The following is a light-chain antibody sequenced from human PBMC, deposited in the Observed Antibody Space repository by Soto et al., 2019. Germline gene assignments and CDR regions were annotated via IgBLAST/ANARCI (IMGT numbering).Light chain of an antibody. V-gene: IGKV1-5*01. Sequence: DIQMTQSPSTLSASVGDRVNISCRASQSSSSWLAWYQQKPGKAPKLLRDEASSLERWGPSRFSGSGSGTEFTLTSSSLQPDAFATYSCQQYKSYSWTFGQGTKVEIK. CDR1: QSSSSW. J-gene: IGKJ1*01. CDR3: QQYKSYSWT. CDR2: EAS.